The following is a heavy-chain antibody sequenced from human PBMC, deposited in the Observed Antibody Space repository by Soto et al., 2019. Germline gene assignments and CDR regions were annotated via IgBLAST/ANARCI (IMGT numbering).Heavy chain of an antibody. D-gene: IGHD6-6*01. CDR3: AKSGPIAARPSYYYGMDV. J-gene: IGHJ6*02. CDR1: GFTFSSYG. V-gene: IGHV3-30*18. Sequence: GGSLRLSCAASGFTFSSYGMHWVRQAPGKGLEWVAVISYDGSNKYYADSVKGRFTISRDNSKNTLYLQMNRLRAEDTAVYYCAKSGPIAARPSYYYGMDVWGQGTTVTVSS. CDR2: ISYDGSNK.